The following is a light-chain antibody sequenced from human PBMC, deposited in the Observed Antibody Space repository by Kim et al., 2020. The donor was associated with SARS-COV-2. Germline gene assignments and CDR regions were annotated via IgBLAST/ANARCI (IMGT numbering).Light chain of an antibody. Sequence: DIQMTQSPSSLSASVGDRVTITCRASQGISHFFNWFRQKPGKAPNLLIYAGSTLETGVPSRFSGSGSGTDFTLTISSLQPEDIATYYCQQYNNYPLTFGQGTKVDIK. V-gene: IGKV1-33*01. CDR2: AGS. J-gene: IGKJ1*01. CDR3: QQYNNYPLT. CDR1: QGISHF.